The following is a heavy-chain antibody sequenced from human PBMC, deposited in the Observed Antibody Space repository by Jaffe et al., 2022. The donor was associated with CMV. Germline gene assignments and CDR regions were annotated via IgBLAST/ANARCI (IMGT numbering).Heavy chain of an antibody. Sequence: EVQLVESGGGLVQPGGSLRLSCAASGFTFSTYWMTWVRQAPGKGLEWVANIKQDGSEKKYVDSVKGRFTISRDNARNSLYLQMNSLRAEDTAVYYCARDLDTSHYDSYYDSTGYRPLDYWGQGTRVTVSS. CDR2: IKQDGSEK. D-gene: IGHD3-22*01. J-gene: IGHJ4*02. CDR3: ARDLDTSHYDSYYDSTGYRPLDY. V-gene: IGHV3-7*03. CDR1: GFTFSTYW.